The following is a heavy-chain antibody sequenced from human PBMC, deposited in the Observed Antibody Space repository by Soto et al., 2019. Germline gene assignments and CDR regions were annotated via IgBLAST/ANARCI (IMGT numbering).Heavy chain of an antibody. CDR3: ARERQVPSPHYFDD. Sequence: QVQLQESGPGLVKPSGTLSLTCAVSGGSISSSNWWSWVRPPPGKGLEWIGEIYHSGSTNYNPSLKRRVPISVDKSKNQFSLQLSSVTAGDTAVYYCARERQVPSPHYFDDWGQVTLVTVSS. D-gene: IGHD1-1*01. CDR2: IYHSGST. V-gene: IGHV4-4*02. J-gene: IGHJ4*02. CDR1: GGSISSSNW.